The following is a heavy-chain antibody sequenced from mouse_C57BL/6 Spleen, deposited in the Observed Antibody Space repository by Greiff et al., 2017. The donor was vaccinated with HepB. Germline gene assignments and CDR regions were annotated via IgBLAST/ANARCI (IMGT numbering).Heavy chain of an antibody. CDR3: ARVYYGSSPWYFDV. J-gene: IGHJ1*03. CDR2: ISSGSSTI. V-gene: IGHV5-17*01. Sequence: EVNVVESGGGLVKPGGSLKLSCAASGFTFSDYGMHWVRQAPEKGLEWVAYISSGSSTIYYADTVKGRFTISRDNAKNTLFLQMTSLRSEDTAMYYCARVYYGSSPWYFDVWGTGTTVTVSS. D-gene: IGHD1-1*01. CDR1: GFTFSDYG.